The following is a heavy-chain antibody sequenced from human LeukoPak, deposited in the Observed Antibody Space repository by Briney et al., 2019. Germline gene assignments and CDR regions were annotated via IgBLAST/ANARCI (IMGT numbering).Heavy chain of an antibody. CDR3: ARGIDYGSEYFQH. V-gene: IGHV4-61*02. D-gene: IGHD4-17*01. CDR2: IYTSGST. CDR1: GGSISSGNCH. Sequence: SQTLSLTCTVSGGSISSGNCHWSWIRQPAGKGLEWIGRIYTSGSTNYSPSLKSRVTISVDTSKNQFSLKLSSVTAADTAVYYCARGIDYGSEYFQHWGQGTLVTVSS. J-gene: IGHJ1*01.